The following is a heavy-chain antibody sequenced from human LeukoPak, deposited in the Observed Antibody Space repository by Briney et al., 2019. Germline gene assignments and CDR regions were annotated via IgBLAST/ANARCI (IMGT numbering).Heavy chain of an antibody. J-gene: IGHJ4*02. V-gene: IGHV1-2*02. CDR3: AREVYSNYRAIDY. CDR1: GYTFTGYY. Sequence: GASVKVSCKASGYTFTGYYMHWVRQAPGQGLEWMGWINPNSGGTNYAQKFQGRVTMTRDTSISTAYMEPSRLRSDDTAVYYCAREVYSNYRAIDYWGQGTLVTVSS. CDR2: INPNSGGT. D-gene: IGHD4-11*01.